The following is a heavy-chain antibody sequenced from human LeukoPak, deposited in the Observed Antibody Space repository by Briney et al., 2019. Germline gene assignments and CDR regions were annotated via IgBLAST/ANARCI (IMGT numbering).Heavy chain of an antibody. CDR1: GYSFNTYW. D-gene: IGHD3-10*01. V-gene: IGHV5-51*01. J-gene: IGHJ4*02. CDR2: IYPGDSDT. Sequence: GESLKISCKGSGYSFNTYWIGWVRQMPGKGLEWMGIIYPGDSDTKYSPSFQGQVTISADKSISTAYLQWSSLKASDTDMYYCARHGGSGSHYNAIDYWGQGTLVTVSS. CDR3: ARHGGSGSHYNAIDY.